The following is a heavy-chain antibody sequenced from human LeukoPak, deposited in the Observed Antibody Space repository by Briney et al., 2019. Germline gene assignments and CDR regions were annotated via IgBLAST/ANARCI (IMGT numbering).Heavy chain of an antibody. Sequence: GGSLRLSCAASGFTFSNYAMSWVRQAPGKGLEWVSAITTSSSYIYYADSVKGRFTISRDNAKNSLYLQMNSMRAEDTAVYYCARGGSGWYHWFDPWGQGTLVTVSS. D-gene: IGHD6-19*01. CDR1: GFTFSNYA. J-gene: IGHJ5*02. CDR3: ARGGSGWYHWFDP. CDR2: ITTSSSYI. V-gene: IGHV3-21*01.